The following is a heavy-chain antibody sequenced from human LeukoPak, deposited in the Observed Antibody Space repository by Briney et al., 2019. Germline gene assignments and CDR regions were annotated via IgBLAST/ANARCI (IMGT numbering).Heavy chain of an antibody. Sequence: GGSLRLSCAASGFTVSNNYMNWVRQAPGKGLEWASAIHRDETTHYADSVKGRFTISRDNSKNTLFLQMTDLRAEDTAVYYCARDYYGSGSYQFDYWGQGTLVTVSS. CDR2: IHRDETT. D-gene: IGHD3-10*01. CDR1: GFTVSNNY. J-gene: IGHJ4*02. V-gene: IGHV3-66*01. CDR3: ARDYYGSGSYQFDY.